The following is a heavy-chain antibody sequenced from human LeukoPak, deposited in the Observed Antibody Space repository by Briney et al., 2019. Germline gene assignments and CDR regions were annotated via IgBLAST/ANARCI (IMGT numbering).Heavy chain of an antibody. D-gene: IGHD5-12*01. Sequence: SVKVSCKASGGTFSGYAISWVRQAPGQGLEWMGGIIPIFGTANYAQKFQGRVTITADESTSTAYMELSSLRSEDTAVYYCARGNEGYDYCWRHWGQGPLVTVSS. V-gene: IGHV1-69*01. CDR1: GGTFSGYA. CDR2: IIPIFGTA. CDR3: ARGNEGYDYCWRH. J-gene: IGHJ4*02.